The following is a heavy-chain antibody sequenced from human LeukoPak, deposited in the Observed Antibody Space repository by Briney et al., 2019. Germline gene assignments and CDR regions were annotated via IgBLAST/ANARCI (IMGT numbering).Heavy chain of an antibody. D-gene: IGHD3-22*01. Sequence: QPGGSLRLSCAASGFTFSSYAMSWVRQAPGKGLEWVSAISGSGGSTYYADSVKGRFTISRDNSKNTLYLQMNSLRAEDTAVYYCAKAKRGYYDSSGYYDYYYSMDVWGQGTTVTVSS. CDR3: AKAKRGYYDSSGYYDYYYSMDV. V-gene: IGHV3-23*01. J-gene: IGHJ6*02. CDR1: GFTFSSYA. CDR2: ISGSGGST.